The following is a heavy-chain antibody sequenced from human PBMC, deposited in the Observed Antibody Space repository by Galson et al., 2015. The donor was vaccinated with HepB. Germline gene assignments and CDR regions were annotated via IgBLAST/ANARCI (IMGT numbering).Heavy chain of an antibody. CDR1: GFTFSSYW. Sequence: LRLSCAASGFTFSSYWMSWVRQAPGKGLEWVANIKQDGSEKYYVDSVKGRFTISRDNAKNSLYLQMNSLRAEDTAVYYCARHDYGDYGGFDYWGQGTLVTVSS. D-gene: IGHD4-17*01. J-gene: IGHJ4*02. CDR2: IKQDGSEK. CDR3: ARHDYGDYGGFDY. V-gene: IGHV3-7*03.